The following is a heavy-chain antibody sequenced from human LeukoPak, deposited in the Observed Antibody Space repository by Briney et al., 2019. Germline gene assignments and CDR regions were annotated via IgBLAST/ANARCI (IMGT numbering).Heavy chain of an antibody. CDR1: GDSISSGAYY. D-gene: IGHD1-1*01. V-gene: IGHV4-31*03. CDR2: IGYTGDT. Sequence: PSETLSLTCTISGDSISSGAYYWSWVRQLPEKGLDWIGYIGYTGDTYYNPSLRSRTTIPKDTSKTQFSLRLDSLTAADTAVYYCARVAAATTNPRFDFWGQGTLVTVSS. CDR3: ARVAAATTNPRFDF. J-gene: IGHJ4*02.